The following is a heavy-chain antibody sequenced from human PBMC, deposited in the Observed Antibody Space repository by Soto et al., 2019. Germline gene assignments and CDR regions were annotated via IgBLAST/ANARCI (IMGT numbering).Heavy chain of an antibody. V-gene: IGHV4-31*03. CDR1: VDSIDNTVIF. CDR2: ISSSGKT. CDR3: ARHLSGDYPNSNWFDP. Sequence: SETMCLTCSVSVDSIDNTVIFWNWIRQHPEKGLEWIGYISSSGKTYYNPSLKSRVTMSLDTSRNQFSLNLTSVTAADTAVYFCARHLSGDYPNSNWFDPWGQGTLVTVSS. D-gene: IGHD4-17*01. J-gene: IGHJ5*02.